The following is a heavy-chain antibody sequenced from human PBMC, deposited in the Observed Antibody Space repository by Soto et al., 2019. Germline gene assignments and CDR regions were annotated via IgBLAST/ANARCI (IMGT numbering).Heavy chain of an antibody. CDR1: GFTFNTHG. D-gene: IGHD1-26*01. J-gene: IGHJ4*02. V-gene: IGHV1-18*01. Sequence: QGYLVQSGAEVKRPGASVRVSFKTSGFTFNTHGFSWVRQAPGQGLEWMGWNSALNGKTFYAHNFQDRVIMTTDTSSSTAYMELRGLKSDDTAVYYCAAATSIALGFRYLGQGTLVTVSS. CDR3: AAATSIALGFRY. CDR2: NSALNGKT.